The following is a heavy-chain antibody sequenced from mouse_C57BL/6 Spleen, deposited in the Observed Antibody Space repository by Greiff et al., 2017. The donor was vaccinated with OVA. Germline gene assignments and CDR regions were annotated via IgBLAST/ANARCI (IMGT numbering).Heavy chain of an antibody. CDR1: GYTFTSYG. V-gene: IGHV1-81*01. CDR3: AFYDYDGAWFAY. CDR2: IYPRSGNT. D-gene: IGHD2-4*01. Sequence: QVHVKQSGAELARPGASVKLSCKASGYTFTSYGISWVKQRTGQGLEWIGEIYPRSGNTYYNEKFKGKATLTADKSSSTAYMELRSLTSEDSAVYFCAFYDYDGAWFAYWGQGTLVTVSA. J-gene: IGHJ3*01.